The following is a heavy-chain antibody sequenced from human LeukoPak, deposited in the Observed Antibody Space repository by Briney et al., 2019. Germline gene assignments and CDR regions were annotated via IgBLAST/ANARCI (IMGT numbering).Heavy chain of an antibody. CDR3: AKGGYDYVCFDY. J-gene: IGHJ4*02. CDR1: GLTFSSYA. CDR2: ISGSGGST. V-gene: IGHV3-23*01. Sequence: GGSLRLSCAVSGLTFSSYAMSWVRQAPGKGLEWVSAISGSGGSTYYADSVKGRFTISRDNSKNTLYLQMNSLRAEDTAVYYCAKGGYDYVCFDYWGQGTLVTVSS. D-gene: IGHD5-12*01.